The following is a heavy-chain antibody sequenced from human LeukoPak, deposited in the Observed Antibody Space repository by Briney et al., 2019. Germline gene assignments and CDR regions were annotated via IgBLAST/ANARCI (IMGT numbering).Heavy chain of an antibody. CDR1: GGSFSGYY. J-gene: IGHJ4*02. D-gene: IGHD3-10*01. V-gene: IGHV4-34*01. CDR3: ARSPWYYYGSGSYYNAPKYFDY. Sequence: SKTLSLTCAVYGGSFSGYYWSWIRQPPGKGLEWIGEINHSGSTNYNPSLKSRVTISVDTSKNQFSLKLSSVTAADTAVYYCARSPWYYYGSGSYYNAPKYFDYWGQGTLVTVSS. CDR2: INHSGST.